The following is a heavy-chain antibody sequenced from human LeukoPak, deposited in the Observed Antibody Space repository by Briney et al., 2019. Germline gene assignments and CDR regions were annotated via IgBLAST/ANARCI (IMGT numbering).Heavy chain of an antibody. Sequence: GASLKISCKGSGYIFTSSWIGWVRQMPGKGLDWLGIIYPGDSDTRYSPSFQGQVTISADKSISTAYLQWSSLKASDTAMYYCARPAGGPRGSHYDYWGQGTLVTVSS. CDR3: ARPAGGPRGSHYDY. D-gene: IGHD1-26*01. J-gene: IGHJ4*02. CDR2: IYPGDSDT. CDR1: GYIFTSSW. V-gene: IGHV5-51*01.